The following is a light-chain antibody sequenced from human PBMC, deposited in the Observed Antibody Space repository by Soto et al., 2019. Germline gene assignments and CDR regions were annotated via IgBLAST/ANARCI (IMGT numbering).Light chain of an antibody. V-gene: IGKV3-20*01. CDR3: QQYASSVVYT. CDR2: GAS. J-gene: IGKJ2*01. CDR1: QSLTTRY. Sequence: IVLTQSPGTLSLSPGETATLSCRASQSLTTRYLAWYQQKPGQAPRLLIYGASNRATGTPDRFSGSGSGTDITLTISSLETEDFAVYFCQQYASSVVYTFGRGTKLEIK.